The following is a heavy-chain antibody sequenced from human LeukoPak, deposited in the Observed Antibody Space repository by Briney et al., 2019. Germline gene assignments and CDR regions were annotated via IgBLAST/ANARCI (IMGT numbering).Heavy chain of an antibody. CDR1: GGSFSGYY. D-gene: IGHD3-10*01. J-gene: IGHJ5*02. CDR3: ARVCYGSGPRLKLGWFDP. V-gene: IGHV4-34*01. CDR2: INHSGST. Sequence: SETLSLTCAVYGGSFSGYYWSWIRQPPGKGLEWIGEINHSGSTNYNPSLKSRVTISVDTSKNQFSLKLSSVTAADTAVYYCARVCYGSGPRLKLGWFDPWGQGTLVTVSS.